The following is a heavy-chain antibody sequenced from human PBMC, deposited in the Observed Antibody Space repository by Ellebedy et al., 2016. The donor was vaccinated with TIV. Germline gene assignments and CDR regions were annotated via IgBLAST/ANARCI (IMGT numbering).Heavy chain of an antibody. CDR3: AKDLTDGSGSYYNVLGFDY. Sequence: GESLKISXAASGFTFSSYAMSWVRQAPGKGLEWVSAISGSGGSTYYADSVKGRFTISRDNSKNTLYLQMNSLRAEDTAVYYCAKDLTDGSGSYYNVLGFDYWGQGTLVTVSS. CDR2: ISGSGGST. D-gene: IGHD3-10*01. CDR1: GFTFSSYA. V-gene: IGHV3-23*01. J-gene: IGHJ4*02.